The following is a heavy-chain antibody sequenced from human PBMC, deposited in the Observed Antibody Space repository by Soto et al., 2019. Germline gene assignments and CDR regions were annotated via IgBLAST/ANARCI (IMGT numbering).Heavy chain of an antibody. CDR3: ARTNYDILTGPYYYYGMDV. V-gene: IGHV1-18*01. CDR1: GYTFTSYG. J-gene: IGHJ6*02. Sequence: ASVKVSCKASGYTFTSYGINWVRQAPGQGLEWMGSISAHNGNTNYAQKLQGRVTMTTDTSTSTAYMELRSLRSDDTAVYYCARTNYDILTGPYYYYGMDVWGQGTTVTVSS. D-gene: IGHD3-9*01. CDR2: ISAHNGNT.